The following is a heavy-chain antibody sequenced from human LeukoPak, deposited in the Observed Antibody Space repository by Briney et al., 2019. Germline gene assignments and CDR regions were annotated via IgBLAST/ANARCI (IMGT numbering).Heavy chain of an antibody. D-gene: IGHD2-8*01. J-gene: IGHJ5*02. Sequence: ASVKVSCKASGGTFSSYAISWVRQAPGQGLEWMGGIIPIFGTANYAQKFQGRVTITTDESTSTAYMELSSLKSEDKAVYYCARDSPGDCTNGVCYAVNWFDPWGQGTLVTVSS. CDR1: GGTFSSYA. V-gene: IGHV1-69*05. CDR2: IIPIFGTA. CDR3: ARDSPGDCTNGVCYAVNWFDP.